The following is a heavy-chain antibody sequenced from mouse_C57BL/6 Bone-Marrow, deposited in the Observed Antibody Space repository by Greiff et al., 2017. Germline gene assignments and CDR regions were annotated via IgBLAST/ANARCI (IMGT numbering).Heavy chain of an antibody. V-gene: IGHV1-5*01. CDR1: GYTFTSYW. CDR3: TRRRMYDYDDEAYFDV. J-gene: IGHJ1*03. D-gene: IGHD2-4*01. CDR2: IYPGNSDT. Sequence: EVQLQQSGTVLARPGASVKMSCKTSGYTFTSYWMHWVKQRPGQGLEWIGAIYPGNSDTSYNQKFKGKAKLTAVTSASTAYMELSSLTNEDSAVYYCTRRRMYDYDDEAYFDVWGTGTTVTVSS.